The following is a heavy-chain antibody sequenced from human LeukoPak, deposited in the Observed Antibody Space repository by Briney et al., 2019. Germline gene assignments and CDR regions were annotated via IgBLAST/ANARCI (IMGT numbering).Heavy chain of an antibody. CDR3: ARDGGVLGKFDY. Sequence: GKSLRLSCAASGFTFSGYPIHWVRQAPGKGLEWVSHIRSSSETFYADSVKGRFTISRDNARNSLYLQMNNLRGEDTAIYYCARDGGVLGKFDYWGQGTLVTVSS. CDR1: GFTFSGYP. CDR2: IRSSSET. V-gene: IGHV3-48*01. D-gene: IGHD3-3*01. J-gene: IGHJ4*02.